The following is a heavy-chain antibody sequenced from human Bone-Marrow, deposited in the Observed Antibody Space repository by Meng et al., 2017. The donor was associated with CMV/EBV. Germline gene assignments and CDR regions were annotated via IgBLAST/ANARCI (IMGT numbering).Heavy chain of an antibody. J-gene: IGHJ4*02. D-gene: IGHD1-14*01. CDR3: ATLSDHRFDF. CDR1: GFAFNSYA. CDR2: ISGTGTIT. V-gene: IGHV3-23*01. Sequence: LSCEVSGFAFNSYAVSWVRQAPGKGPEWVSGISGTGTITYYADSVKGRFTISRDISKNTLFLQMNSLRAEDSAVYYCATLSDHRFDFWGRGTLVTVSS.